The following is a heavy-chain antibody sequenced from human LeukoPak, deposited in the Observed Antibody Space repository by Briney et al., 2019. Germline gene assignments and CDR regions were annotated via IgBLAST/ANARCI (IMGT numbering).Heavy chain of an antibody. D-gene: IGHD4-17*01. V-gene: IGHV4-34*01. CDR3: ARSPTTVTIVY. J-gene: IGHJ4*02. CDR2: INHSGST. Sequence: SETLSLTCAVYGGSFSGYYWSWIRQPPGKGLEWIGEINHSGSTNYNPSLKSRVTISVDTSKNQFSLKLSSVTAADTAVYYCARSPTTVTIVYWGQGALVTVSS. CDR1: GGSFSGYY.